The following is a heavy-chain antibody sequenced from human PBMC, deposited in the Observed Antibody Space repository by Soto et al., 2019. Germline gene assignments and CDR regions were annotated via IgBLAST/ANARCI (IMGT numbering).Heavy chain of an antibody. J-gene: IGHJ4*02. CDR1: GLPFSSSP. Sequence: GEPRKISFVPSGLPFSSSPMNWSRQAPGKGLEWVSSISSDSVWIYYAASVKGRFTISRDNAKNSLFLQMSSLRAEDTAVYYCASGSYGDYSDWGQGTLVTVSS. CDR3: ASGSYGDYSD. D-gene: IGHD4-17*01. V-gene: IGHV3-21*01. CDR2: ISSDSVWI.